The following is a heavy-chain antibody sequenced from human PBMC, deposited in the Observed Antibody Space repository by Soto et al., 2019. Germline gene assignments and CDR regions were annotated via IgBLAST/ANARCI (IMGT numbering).Heavy chain of an antibody. CDR1: GDSISNSRW. CDR2: IFHSGAT. D-gene: IGHD6-19*01. J-gene: IGHJ3*01. CDR3: AYSTGWYRHDV. V-gene: IGHV4-4*02. Sequence: QVQLQESGPGLVKPSGTLSLTCAVSGDSISNSRWWTWVRQPPGKGLEWIGDIFHSGATNYNPSLKSRVFISVDKSQSQFSLKVSSVTAADTAVYYCAYSTGWYRHDVWGQGTLVTVSS.